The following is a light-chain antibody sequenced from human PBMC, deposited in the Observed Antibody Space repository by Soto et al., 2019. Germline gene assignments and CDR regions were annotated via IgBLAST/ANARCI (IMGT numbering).Light chain of an antibody. V-gene: IGKV2-30*01. CDR1: QSLVYSDGNTY. Sequence: DVVMTQSPLSLPVTLGQPASISCRSSQSLVYSDGNTYLNWFQQRPGQSPRRLIYKVSNRDSGAPDIFIGNGSGTDFTLKISRVDAQDVGAYYCTQATHSPPITFGQGTRLEIK. CDR3: TQATHSPPIT. J-gene: IGKJ5*01. CDR2: KVS.